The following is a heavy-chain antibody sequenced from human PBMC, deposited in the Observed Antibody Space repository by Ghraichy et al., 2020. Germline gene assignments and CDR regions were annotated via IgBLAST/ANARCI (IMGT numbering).Heavy chain of an antibody. J-gene: IGHJ6*02. V-gene: IGHV5-51*01. Sequence: GGSLRLSCKGSGYSFTNYWIDWVRQMPGKGLEWMGIIYPGDSDTRYSPSFQGQVTISADNSISTAYLQWSSLKATDTAMYYCARHGSDIVVVTDANGVESLYYCMEGWGAGNSVTV. CDR2: IYPGDSDT. CDR1: GYSFTNYW. D-gene: IGHD2-2*01. CDR3: ARHGSDIVVVTDANGVESLYYCMEG.